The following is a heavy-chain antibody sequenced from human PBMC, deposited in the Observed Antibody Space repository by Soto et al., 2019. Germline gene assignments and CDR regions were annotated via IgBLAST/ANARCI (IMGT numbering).Heavy chain of an antibody. CDR3: ASFFGSGWNLQYYYYGMDV. D-gene: IGHD6-19*01. V-gene: IGHV3-21*01. J-gene: IGHJ6*02. Sequence: EVQLVESGGGLVKPGGSLRLSCAASGFTFSSYSMNWVRQAPGKGLEWVSSISSSSSYIYYADSVKGRFTISRDNAKNSLYLQMTSLRAEDTAVYYCASFFGSGWNLQYYYYGMDVWGQGTTVTVSS. CDR2: ISSSSSYI. CDR1: GFTFSSYS.